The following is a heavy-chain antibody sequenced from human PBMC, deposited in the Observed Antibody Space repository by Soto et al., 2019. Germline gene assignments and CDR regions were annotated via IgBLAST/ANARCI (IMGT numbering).Heavy chain of an antibody. CDR2: INSDGSST. D-gene: IGHD1-26*01. Sequence: EVQLVESGGGLVQPGGSLRLSCAASGFTFSSYWMHWVRQAPGKGLVWVSRINSDGSSTSYADSVKGRFTISRDNAKNTLDLPMTGLRAEDTAVYYCARGGSRNWYFDLWGRGTLVTVSS. CDR3: ARGGSRNWYFDL. CDR1: GFTFSSYW. J-gene: IGHJ2*01. V-gene: IGHV3-74*01.